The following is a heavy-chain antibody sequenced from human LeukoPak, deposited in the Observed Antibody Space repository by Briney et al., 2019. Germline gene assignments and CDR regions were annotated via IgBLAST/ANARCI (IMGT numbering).Heavy chain of an antibody. Sequence: PGGSLRLSCAASGCIFTDYYMSWIRQAPGKGLEWVSFIDSSSSSTNYADSVKGRFSISRDNAKNSLYLQMNSLRAEDTAVYYCARDGVTMVRGGFDYWGQGTLVTVSS. CDR2: IDSSSSST. CDR1: GCIFTDYY. D-gene: IGHD3-10*01. V-gene: IGHV3-11*06. J-gene: IGHJ4*02. CDR3: ARDGVTMVRGGFDY.